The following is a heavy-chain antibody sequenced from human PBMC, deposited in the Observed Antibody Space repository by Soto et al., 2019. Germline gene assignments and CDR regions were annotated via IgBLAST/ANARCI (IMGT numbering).Heavy chain of an antibody. V-gene: IGHV1-24*01. D-gene: IGHD2-15*01. CDR1: GYTLTELS. CDR3: ARGSFAPRYCSGGSCYFDY. CDR2: FDPEDGET. Sequence: ASVKVSCKVSGYTLTELSMHWVRQAPGKGLEWMGGFDPEDGETIYAQKFQGRVTMTEDTSTDTAYMELSSLRSEDTAVYYCARGSFAPRYCSGGSCYFDYWGQGTLVTVSS. J-gene: IGHJ4*02.